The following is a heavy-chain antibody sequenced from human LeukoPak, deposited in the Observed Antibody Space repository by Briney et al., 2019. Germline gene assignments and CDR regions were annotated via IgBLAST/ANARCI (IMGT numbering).Heavy chain of an antibody. J-gene: IGHJ4*02. CDR2: IIPILGIA. D-gene: IGHD5-24*01. CDR3: ARGERWLRFSSPD. Sequence: SVKVSCKASGGTFSSYAISWVRQAPGQGLEWMGRIIPILGIANYAQKFQGRVTITADKSTSTAYMELSSLRSEDTAVYYCARGERWLRFSSPDWGQGTLVTVSS. CDR1: GGTFSSYA. V-gene: IGHV1-69*04.